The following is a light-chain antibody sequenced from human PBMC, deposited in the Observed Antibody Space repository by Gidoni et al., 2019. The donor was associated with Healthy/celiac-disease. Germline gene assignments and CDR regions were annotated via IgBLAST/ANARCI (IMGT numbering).Light chain of an antibody. J-gene: IGKJ4*01. Sequence: LVLPQSPATLSLSPGERATLSCRASQSVSSYLAWYQQKPGQAPRLLIYDASNRATGVPARFSGSGSGTDFTLTISSLEPEDFAVYYCQQRSNWPLTFGGGTKVEIK. V-gene: IGKV3-11*01. CDR2: DAS. CDR3: QQRSNWPLT. CDR1: QSVSSY.